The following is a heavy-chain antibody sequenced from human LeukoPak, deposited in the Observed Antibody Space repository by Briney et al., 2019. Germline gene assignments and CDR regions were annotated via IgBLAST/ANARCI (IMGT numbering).Heavy chain of an antibody. CDR3: ATPREVGATISLDY. V-gene: IGHV1-46*01. D-gene: IGHD1-26*01. CDR1: GYTFTSYY. J-gene: IGHJ4*02. Sequence: ASVKVSCTASGYTFTSYYMHWVRQAPGQGLEWMGIINPSGGSTSYAQKFQGRVTMTRDISTSTVYMELSSLRSEDTAVYYCATPREVGATISLDYWGQGTLVTVSS. CDR2: INPSGGST.